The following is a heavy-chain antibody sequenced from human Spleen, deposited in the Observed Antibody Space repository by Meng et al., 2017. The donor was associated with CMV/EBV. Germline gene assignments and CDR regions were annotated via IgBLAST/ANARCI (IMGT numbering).Heavy chain of an antibody. D-gene: IGHD1-26*01. V-gene: IGHV3-21*01. CDR2: ISSSSTYI. CDR1: GFTFSGYA. Sequence: GESLKISCAASGFTFSGYAMSWVRQAPGKGLEWVSSISSSSTYIYYADSVKGRFTISRDNSKNTLYLQMNSLRGEDTAVYYCARTNVGALGVHFDYWGQGILVTVSS. CDR3: ARTNVGALGVHFDY. J-gene: IGHJ4*02.